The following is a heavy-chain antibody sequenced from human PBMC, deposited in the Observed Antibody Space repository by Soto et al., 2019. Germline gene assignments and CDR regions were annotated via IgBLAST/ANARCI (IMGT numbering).Heavy chain of an antibody. D-gene: IGHD3-9*01. CDR3: ARNYDSTGYYYYAMDV. Sequence: SETLSLTCIVSGGSVSSGNYYWNWVRQPPGKGLERIGYIYSSGSTKYSPSLKSRVTISADTSKNQVSLNMRSVTAADTAVYYCARNYDSTGYYYYAMDVWGQGTTVTVSS. J-gene: IGHJ6*02. CDR1: GGSVSSGNYY. V-gene: IGHV4-61*01. CDR2: IYSSGST.